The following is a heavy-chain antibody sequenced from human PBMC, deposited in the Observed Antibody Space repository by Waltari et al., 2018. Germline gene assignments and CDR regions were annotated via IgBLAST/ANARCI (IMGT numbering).Heavy chain of an antibody. D-gene: IGHD6-13*01. J-gene: IGHJ6*03. V-gene: IGHV1-8*01. CDR2: MNPNSGNT. Sequence: QVQLVQSGDEVKKPLASVKVSCKASGYTFTRYDTNWVGQATGQGIEWMGWMNPNSGNTGYAKKVQGRITMTRNTSISTAHMELSGLTSEDTAVYYCARGIASAGRPAGHYYYYMDVWGKGTTVTVSS. CDR1: GYTFTRYD. CDR3: ARGIASAGRPAGHYYYYMDV.